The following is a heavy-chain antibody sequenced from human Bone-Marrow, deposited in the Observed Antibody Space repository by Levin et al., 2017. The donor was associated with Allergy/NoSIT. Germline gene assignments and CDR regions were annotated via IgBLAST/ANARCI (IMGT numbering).Heavy chain of an antibody. CDR3: ATHPTRNAY. Sequence: SSETLSLTCSVSGGSVTSGDYYWSWIRKPPGKGLEWIGFIHSSGSTNYIPSLKSRVTMSHDTSKNQLSLSLTSVTAADTAIYYCATHPTRNAYWGQGALVTVSS. CDR1: GGSVTSGDYY. V-gene: IGHV4-61*08. J-gene: IGHJ4*02. CDR2: IHSSGST.